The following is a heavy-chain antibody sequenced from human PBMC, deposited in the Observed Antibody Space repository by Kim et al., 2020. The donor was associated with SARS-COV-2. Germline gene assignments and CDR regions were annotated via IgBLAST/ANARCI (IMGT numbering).Heavy chain of an antibody. J-gene: IGHJ4*02. CDR3: ARHSDFGFSSGWDYYFDY. Sequence: KSRVTISVDTSKNQFSLKLSSVTAADTAVYYCARHSDFGFSSGWDYYFDYWGQGTLVTVSS. D-gene: IGHD6-19*01. V-gene: IGHV4-39*01.